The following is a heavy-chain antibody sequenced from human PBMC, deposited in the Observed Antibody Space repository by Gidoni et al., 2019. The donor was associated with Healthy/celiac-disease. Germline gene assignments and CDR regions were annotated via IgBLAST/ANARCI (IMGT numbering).Heavy chain of an antibody. Sequence: QVQLQESGPGLVKPSETLSLTCTVSGYSISSGYYWGWIRQPPGKGLEWIGSIYHSGSTYYNPSLKSRVTISVDTSKNQFSLKLSSVTAADTAVYYCAREVGSWYDYWGQGTLVTVSS. CDR2: IYHSGST. D-gene: IGHD6-13*01. V-gene: IGHV4-38-2*02. J-gene: IGHJ4*02. CDR3: AREVGSWYDY. CDR1: GYSISSGYY.